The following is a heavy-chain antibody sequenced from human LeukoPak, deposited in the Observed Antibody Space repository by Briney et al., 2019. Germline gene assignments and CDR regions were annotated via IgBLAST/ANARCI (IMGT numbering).Heavy chain of an antibody. CDR3: ARQGLRPGVAFDI. CDR2: MYHSGDT. V-gene: IGHV4-38-2*02. D-gene: IGHD5-18*01. J-gene: IGHJ3*02. CDR1: GYAVSSGYY. Sequence: SETLSLTCTVSGYAVSSGYYWGWIRQPPGKGLEWIGSMYHSGDTYYNPSLKSRVTISVDTSKNQLSLKLSSVTAADTAVYYCARQGLRPGVAFDIWGQGTMVTVSS.